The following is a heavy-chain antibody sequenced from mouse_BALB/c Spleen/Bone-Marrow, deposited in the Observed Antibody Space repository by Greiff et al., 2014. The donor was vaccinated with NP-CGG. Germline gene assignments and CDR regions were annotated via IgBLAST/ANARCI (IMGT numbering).Heavy chain of an antibody. CDR1: GYSITSGYA. V-gene: IGHV3-2*02. D-gene: IGHD3-3*01. CDR3: ARGRAAWFAY. CDR2: ISYSGIT. J-gene: IGHJ3*01. Sequence: VQLQQSGPGLVKPSQSLSLTCTVTGYSITSGYAWNWIRQFPGNKLEWMGYISYSGITNYNPSLKSRISITRDTSKNQFFLQLNPVTTEDTATYYCARGRAAWFAYWGQGTLVTVSA.